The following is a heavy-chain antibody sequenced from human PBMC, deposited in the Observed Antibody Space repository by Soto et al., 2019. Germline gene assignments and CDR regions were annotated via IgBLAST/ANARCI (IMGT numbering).Heavy chain of an antibody. V-gene: IGHV4-39*01. J-gene: IGHJ5*02. Sequence: SETLSLTCTVSGGSISSSSYYWGWIRQPPGKGLEWIGSIYYSGSTYYNPSLKRRVTISVDTSKNQFSLKLSSVTAADTAVYYCARLSVVQRQIWFDPWGQGTLVTVSS. CDR3: ARLSVVQRQIWFDP. D-gene: IGHD1-1*01. CDR2: IYYSGST. CDR1: GGSISSSSYY.